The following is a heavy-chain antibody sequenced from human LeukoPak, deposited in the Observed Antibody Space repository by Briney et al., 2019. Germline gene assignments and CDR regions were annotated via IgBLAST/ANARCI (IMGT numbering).Heavy chain of an antibody. CDR1: GFTFDDYV. Sequence: GGSLRLSCVASGFTFDDYVMHWLRQAPAKGLEWVSGICWNSANRDYADSVRGRFTISRDNAKNSLYLQMSSLTPEDTAFYYCAKARTVFTDAFDVWGQGTMVTVSS. CDR3: AKARTVFTDAFDV. V-gene: IGHV3-9*01. CDR2: ICWNSANR. J-gene: IGHJ3*01. D-gene: IGHD1-14*01.